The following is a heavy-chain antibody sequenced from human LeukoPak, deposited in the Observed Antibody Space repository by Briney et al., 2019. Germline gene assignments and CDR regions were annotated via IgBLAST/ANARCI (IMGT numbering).Heavy chain of an antibody. CDR2: INTNTGNP. CDR1: GYTFTNYA. Sequence: ASVKVSCKASGYTFTNYAMNWVRQAPGQGLEWMGWINTNTGNPTYAQGFTGRFVFSLDTSVSTAYLQISSLKAEDTAVYYCARDRLAQQWLVRNVDYWGQGTLVTVSS. CDR3: ARDRLAQQWLVRNVDY. D-gene: IGHD6-19*01. J-gene: IGHJ4*02. V-gene: IGHV7-4-1*02.